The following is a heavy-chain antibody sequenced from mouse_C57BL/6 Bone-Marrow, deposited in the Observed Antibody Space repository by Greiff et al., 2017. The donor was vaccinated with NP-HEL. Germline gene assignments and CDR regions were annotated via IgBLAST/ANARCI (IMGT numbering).Heavy chain of an antibody. D-gene: IGHD2-5*01. CDR1: GYSIPSDY. Sequence: VQLKESGPGLAKPSQTLSLTCSVTGYSIPSDYWNWIRKFPGNKLEYMGYISYSGSTYYNPSLKSRISRTRDTSKNQYYLQLNSVTTEDTATYYCARWGDSNYDYAMDYWGQGTSVTVSS. J-gene: IGHJ4*01. V-gene: IGHV3-8*01. CDR2: ISYSGST. CDR3: ARWGDSNYDYAMDY.